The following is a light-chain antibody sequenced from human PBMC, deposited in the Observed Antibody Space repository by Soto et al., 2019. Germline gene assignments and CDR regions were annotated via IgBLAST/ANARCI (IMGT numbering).Light chain of an antibody. CDR1: QSITNY. CDR2: AAS. CDR3: QQYNSYPIT. J-gene: IGKJ5*01. Sequence: IQMTQSPSSLSASVEDRVTITCRASQSITNYLNWYQQKPGKAPKFLIYAASSLQSGVPSKFSGSGSGTDFTLTISSLQPEDFATYYCQQYNSYPITFGQGTRPEIK. V-gene: IGKV1-16*02.